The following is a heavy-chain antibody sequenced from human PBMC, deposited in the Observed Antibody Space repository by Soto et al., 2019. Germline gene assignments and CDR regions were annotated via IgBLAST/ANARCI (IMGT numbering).Heavy chain of an antibody. CDR1: GFTFSSYG. J-gene: IGHJ6*02. Sequence: QVQLVESGGGVVQHGRSLRLSCAASGFTFSSYGMHWVRQAPGKGLEWMAVISYDGSNKYYADSVKGRFTISRDNSKNTLYLQMNSLRAEDTAVYYCARVVPAAMYYYYGMDVWGQGTTVTVSS. V-gene: IGHV3-30*03. CDR3: ARVVPAAMYYYYGMDV. CDR2: ISYDGSNK. D-gene: IGHD2-2*01.